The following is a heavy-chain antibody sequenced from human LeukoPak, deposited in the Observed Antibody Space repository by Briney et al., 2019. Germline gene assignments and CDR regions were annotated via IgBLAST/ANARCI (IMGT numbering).Heavy chain of an antibody. CDR1: GGSISSGGYY. D-gene: IGHD2-2*01. Sequence: SETLSLTCTVSGGSISSGGYYWSWIRQHPGKGLEWIGYIYYSGSTYYNPSLKSRVTISVDTSKNQFSLKLSSVTAADTAVYYCARFVVVVPAASQGWFDPWGQGTPVTVSS. J-gene: IGHJ5*02. CDR3: ARFVVVVPAASQGWFDP. V-gene: IGHV4-31*03. CDR2: IYYSGST.